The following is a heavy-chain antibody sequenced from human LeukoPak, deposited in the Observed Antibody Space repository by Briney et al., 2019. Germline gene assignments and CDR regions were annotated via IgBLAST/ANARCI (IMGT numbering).Heavy chain of an antibody. CDR1: GDSISSRTYY. CDR3: ARDVSSMFPNWFDP. V-gene: IGHV4-31*03. CDR2: IWNSGST. Sequence: NPSQTLSLTCSVSGDSISSRTYYWTWIRQPPEKGLEWIGYIWNSGSTNYNPALKSRVTISVDTSKNQFSLKLTSVTAADTAIYYCARDVSSMFPNWFDPWGQGILVIVSS. J-gene: IGHJ5*02. D-gene: IGHD6-6*01.